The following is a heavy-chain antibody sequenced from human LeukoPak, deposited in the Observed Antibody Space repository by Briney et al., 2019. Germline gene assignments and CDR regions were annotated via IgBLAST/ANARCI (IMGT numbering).Heavy chain of an antibody. CDR3: ARHLGGWLIDY. CDR2: IYYSGST. Sequence: SETLSLTCTVSGGSISNYHWIWIRRPPGKGLEWIGYIYYSGSTNYNPSLKSRVTISVDTSRNQLSLQLRSVTAADTAVYYCARHLGGWLIDYWGQGTLVTVSS. CDR1: GGSISNYH. D-gene: IGHD6-19*01. V-gene: IGHV4-59*08. J-gene: IGHJ4*02.